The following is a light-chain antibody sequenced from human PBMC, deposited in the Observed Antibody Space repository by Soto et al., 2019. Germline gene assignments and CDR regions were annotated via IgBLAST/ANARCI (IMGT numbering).Light chain of an antibody. V-gene: IGKV3-20*01. J-gene: IGKJ1*01. CDR2: GAS. Sequence: EIVMTQSPATLSVSPGERATLSCRASQSVSSNLAWYQQKPGQAPRRLIYGASSRATGIPDRFSGSGSGTDFTLTISRLEPEDFAAYYCQQYGSSGTFGQGTKVDIK. CDR1: QSVSSN. CDR3: QQYGSSGT.